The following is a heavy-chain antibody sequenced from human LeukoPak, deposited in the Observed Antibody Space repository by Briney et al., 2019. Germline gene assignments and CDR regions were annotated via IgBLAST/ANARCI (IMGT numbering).Heavy chain of an antibody. D-gene: IGHD2-2*02. Sequence: ASVKVSCKASGGTFSSYAISWVRQAPGQGLEWMGGIIPIFGTANYAQKFQGRVTITADESTSTAYMELSSLGSEDTAVYYCARAYCSSTSCYSNWFDPWGQGTLVTVSS. V-gene: IGHV1-69*13. CDR1: GGTFSSYA. J-gene: IGHJ5*02. CDR2: IIPIFGTA. CDR3: ARAYCSSTSCYSNWFDP.